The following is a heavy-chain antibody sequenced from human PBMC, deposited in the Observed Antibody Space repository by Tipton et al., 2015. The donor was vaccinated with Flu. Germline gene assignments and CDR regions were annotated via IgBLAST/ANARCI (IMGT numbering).Heavy chain of an antibody. CDR3: AGTRHISSRPGFRGFGY. CDR2: IFYGGTT. CDR1: NDSMSKYY. J-gene: IGHJ4*02. V-gene: IGHV4-59*12. D-gene: IGHD6-6*01. Sequence: TLSLTCTVSNDSMSKYYWSWIRQTPGKRLQWLGYIFYGGTTGYNPSLEGRVSMSVDRSKNLFSLSLSSVTAADTALYYCAGTRHISSRPGFRGFGYWGRGALVTVSS.